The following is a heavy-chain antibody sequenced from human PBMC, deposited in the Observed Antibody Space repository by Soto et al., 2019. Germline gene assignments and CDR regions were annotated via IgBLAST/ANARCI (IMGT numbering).Heavy chain of an antibody. CDR3: ARDLLAARPALYYYYGMDV. CDR2: IIPIFGTA. D-gene: IGHD6-6*01. CDR1: GGTFSSYA. Sequence: SVKVSCKASGGTFSSYAISWVRQAPGQGLEWMGGIIPIFGTANYAQKFQGRVTITADESTSTAYMELSSLRSEDTAVYYCARDLLAARPALYYYYGMDVWGQGTTVTVS. V-gene: IGHV1-69*13. J-gene: IGHJ6*02.